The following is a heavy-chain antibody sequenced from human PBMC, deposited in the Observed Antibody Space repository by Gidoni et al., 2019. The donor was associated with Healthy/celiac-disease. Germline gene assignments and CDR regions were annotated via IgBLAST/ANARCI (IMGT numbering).Heavy chain of an antibody. CDR2: SNHSGST. CDR1: GGSFSGYY. CDR3: ARGRLNPGAPFDY. J-gene: IGHJ4*02. Sequence: VQLQQSCAGLLKPSAPLSLTCAVYGGSFSGYYWSCIRQPPGKGLEWIGESNHSGSTNYNPSLKRRVNISVDTSKNQFSLKLSSVTAADTAVYYCARGRLNPGAPFDYWGQGTLVTVSS. D-gene: IGHD2-8*01. V-gene: IGHV4-34*01.